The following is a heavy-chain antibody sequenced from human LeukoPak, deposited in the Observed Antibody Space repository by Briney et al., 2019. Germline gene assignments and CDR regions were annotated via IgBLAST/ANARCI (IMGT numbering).Heavy chain of an antibody. D-gene: IGHD3-10*01. CDR3: ARAHGYYDLDY. CDR2: IITIFGTA. Sequence: SVKVSCQTSGGTFSSYAISWVRQAPGQGLEWMGGIITIFGTAKYAQKFQGRVTITADESTTTAYMELSSLRSEDTAVYYCARAHGYYDLDYWGQGTLVTVSS. V-gene: IGHV1-69*13. J-gene: IGHJ4*02. CDR1: GGTFSSYA.